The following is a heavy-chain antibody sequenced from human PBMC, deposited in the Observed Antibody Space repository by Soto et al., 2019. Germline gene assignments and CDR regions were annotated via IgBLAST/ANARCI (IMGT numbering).Heavy chain of an antibody. V-gene: IGHV1-69*02. CDR1: GGTSSTYT. Sequence: ASVKVACKASGGTSSTYTISWVRQAPGQGLEWMGRIIPIFGLPNHAQKFQGRVTITADKSTDTSYLEMSSLRPEDTAVYYCARRPQASWFDPWGQGALVTVSS. CDR2: IIPIFGLP. J-gene: IGHJ5*02. CDR3: ARRPQASWFDP.